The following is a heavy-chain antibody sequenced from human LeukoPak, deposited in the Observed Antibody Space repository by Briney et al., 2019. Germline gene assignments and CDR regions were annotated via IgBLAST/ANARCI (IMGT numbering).Heavy chain of an antibody. Sequence: PGGSLRLSCAASGFTFNTFSMYWVRQAPGKGLEWVALISHSGSEKYYADSVKRRFTISRDNAKNSLYLQMNSLRAEDTAVYYCARVPAEQVVTAILGRIDYWGRGTLVTVSS. V-gene: IGHV3-30-3*01. CDR2: ISHSGSEK. J-gene: IGHJ4*02. CDR1: GFTFNTFS. CDR3: ARVPAEQVVTAILGRIDY. D-gene: IGHD2-21*02.